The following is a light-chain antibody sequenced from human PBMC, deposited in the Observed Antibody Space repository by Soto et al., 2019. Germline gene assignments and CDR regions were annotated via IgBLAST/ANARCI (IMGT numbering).Light chain of an antibody. CDR2: ENN. J-gene: IGLJ2*01. Sequence: NFMLTQPHSVSESPGKTITISCSRSSGSIASNYVQWYQQRPGSAPTTVIFENNLRPSGVPDRFSGSIDSSSNSASLTIFGLKTEDEADYYCQSSDSGILVFGGGTKSPS. CDR1: SGSIASNY. CDR3: QSSDSGILV. V-gene: IGLV6-57*04.